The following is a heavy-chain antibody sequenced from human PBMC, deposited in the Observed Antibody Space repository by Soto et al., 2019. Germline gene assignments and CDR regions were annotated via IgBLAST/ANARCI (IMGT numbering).Heavy chain of an antibody. CDR3: AHRRKILYSGWGDCRIDCFAY. CDR2: LYWYNDQ. Sequence: QITLKESGPTLVKPPQTLTLTCTFSGFSLSTTGMGVAWIRQPPGKALGCLALLYWYNDQLYSPSLKSRLNITRDISKKQVVLPLANMDPVDTATYYCAHRRKILYSGWGDCRIDCFAYWGQGALVTSSS. CDR1: GFSLSTTGMG. D-gene: IGHD3-16*01. V-gene: IGHV2-5*01. J-gene: IGHJ4*02.